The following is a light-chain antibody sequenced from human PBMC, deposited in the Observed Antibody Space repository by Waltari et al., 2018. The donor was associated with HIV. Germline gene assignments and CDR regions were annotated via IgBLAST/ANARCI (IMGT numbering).Light chain of an antibody. CDR3: HQSYSTPWT. CDR1: QSISGY. CDR2: AAS. J-gene: IGKJ1*01. V-gene: IGKV1-39*01. Sequence: DIQMIQSPSPLSASVGGRVTITCQASQSISGYLNWYQQKPGKAPKLLIYAASRLQTGVPSRFSGSGSGTDFILTINSLQPEDSATYYCHQSYSTPWTFGQGTKVEIK.